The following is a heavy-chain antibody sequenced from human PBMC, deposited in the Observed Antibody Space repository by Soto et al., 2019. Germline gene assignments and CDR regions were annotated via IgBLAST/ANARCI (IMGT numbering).Heavy chain of an antibody. CDR1: GFTFSDYA. J-gene: IGHJ5*02. D-gene: IGHD2-2*01. Sequence: PGGSLRLSCAASGFTFSDYAMSWVRQAPGKGLEWVSGISGSGGSADYADSVKGRFAISRDNSKNTLYLHMNSLRAEDTATYFCAKDLLIVPEHWFDPWGQGTLVTVSS. V-gene: IGHV3-23*01. CDR3: AKDLLIVPEHWFDP. CDR2: ISGSGGSA.